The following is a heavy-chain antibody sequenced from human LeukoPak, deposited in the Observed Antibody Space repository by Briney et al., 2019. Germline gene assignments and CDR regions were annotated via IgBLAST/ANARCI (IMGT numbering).Heavy chain of an antibody. J-gene: IGHJ5*02. CDR1: GFTLSSYA. CDR3: AKDPSDYDHNWFDP. Sequence: GGSLRLSCAASGFTLSSYAMSWVRQAPGKGLEWVSAISGSGGSTYYADSVKGRFTISRDNSKNTLYLQMNSLRAEDTAVYYCAKDPSDYDHNWFDPWGQGTLVTVSS. D-gene: IGHD3-22*01. CDR2: ISGSGGST. V-gene: IGHV3-23*01.